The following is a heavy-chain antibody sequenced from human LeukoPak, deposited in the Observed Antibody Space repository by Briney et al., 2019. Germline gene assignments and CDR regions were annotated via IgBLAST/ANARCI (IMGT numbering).Heavy chain of an antibody. J-gene: IGHJ4*02. CDR2: IGIDETYK. D-gene: IGHD3-10*01. Sequence: GGSLRLSCAASGFTFSSYGMHWVRQAPDKGLEWVTFIGIDETYKYYRDSVKGRFTISRDTSKNTLYLQMSSLRADDTGVYYCARDSARGGASSGDFDSWGQGTLVTVSS. CDR1: GFTFSSYG. CDR3: ARDSARGGASSGDFDS. V-gene: IGHV3-30*02.